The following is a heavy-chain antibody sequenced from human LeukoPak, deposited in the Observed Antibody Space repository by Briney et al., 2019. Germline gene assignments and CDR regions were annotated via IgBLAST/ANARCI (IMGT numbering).Heavy chain of an antibody. Sequence: PGGSLRLSCTASGFTVSSNYMTWVRQAPGQGLEWVSVIYFGGTTYYADSVKGRFTISRDNSKNTVYLQMNSLRVEDTAVYYCARSRSYYPADYWGQGTPVTVSS. J-gene: IGHJ4*02. V-gene: IGHV3-53*01. CDR2: IYFGGTT. D-gene: IGHD1-26*01. CDR3: ARSRSYYPADY. CDR1: GFTVSSNY.